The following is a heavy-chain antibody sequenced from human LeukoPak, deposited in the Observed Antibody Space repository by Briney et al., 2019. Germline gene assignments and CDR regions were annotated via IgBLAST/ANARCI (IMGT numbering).Heavy chain of an antibody. V-gene: IGHV5-51*01. D-gene: IGHD4-17*01. CDR1: GYSFTSYW. CDR2: IYPGDSDT. CDR3: ARIYGDYNYYYYYGMGV. Sequence: GAALKISCKGSGYSFTSYWIGWVRRMPGKGLEWMGIIYPGDSDTRYSPSFQGQVTISADKSISTAYLQWSSLKASDTAMYYCARIYGDYNYYYYYGMGVWGQGTTVTVSS. J-gene: IGHJ6*02.